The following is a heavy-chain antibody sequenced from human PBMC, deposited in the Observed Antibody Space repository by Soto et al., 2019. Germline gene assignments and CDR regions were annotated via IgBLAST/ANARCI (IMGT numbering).Heavy chain of an antibody. V-gene: IGHV4-4*02. CDR2: IYHSGKT. CDR1: GVSISSGRW. Sequence: QVQLQESGPRLVKPSVTLSLTCAVSGVSISSGRWWTWVRQTPGQGLEWLGEIYHSGKTNYNPSLKGVVSVSADRSKRQLSLSLTSVTAAETAVYYCSTRSGRIYGLYVCGQGTTVTVSS. D-gene: IGHD1-26*01. CDR3: STRSGRIYGLYV. J-gene: IGHJ6*01.